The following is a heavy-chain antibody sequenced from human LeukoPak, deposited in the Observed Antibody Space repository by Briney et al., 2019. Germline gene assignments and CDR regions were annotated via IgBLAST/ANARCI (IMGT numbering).Heavy chain of an antibody. CDR3: ARDAPSFAARAIVPAGFDP. D-gene: IGHD6-6*01. CDR2: INPNSGGT. Sequence: GASVKVSCKASGYTFTGYYMHWVRHAPGQGLEWMGWINPNSGGTNYAQKFQGRVTMTRDTSISTAYMELSRLRSDDTSVYYCARDAPSFAARAIVPAGFDPWGQGTLVTVSS. J-gene: IGHJ5*02. CDR1: GYTFTGYY. V-gene: IGHV1-2*02.